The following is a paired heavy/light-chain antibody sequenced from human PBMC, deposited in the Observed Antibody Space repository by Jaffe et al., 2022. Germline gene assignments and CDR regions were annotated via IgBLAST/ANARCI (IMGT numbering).Light chain of an antibody. CDR2: AAS. J-gene: IGKJ1*01. V-gene: IGKV1-27*01. CDR3: QKYNSASWT. Sequence: DIQMTQSPSSLSASVGDRVTITCRASQGISNYLAWYQQKPGKVPKLLIYAASTLQSGVPSRFSGSGSGTDFTLTISSLQPEDVATYYCQKYNSASWTFGQGTKVEIK. CDR1: QGISNY.
Heavy chain of an antibody. D-gene: IGHD6-19*01. CDR2: INPNSGGT. Sequence: QVQLVQSGAEVKKPGASVKVSCKASGYTFTGYYMHWVRQAPGQGLEWMGWINPNSGGTNYAQKFQGRVTMTRDTSISTAYMELSRLRSDDTAVYYCARDQPGYSSGWYGFISGDYWGQGTLVTVSS. CDR1: GYTFTGYY. J-gene: IGHJ4*02. CDR3: ARDQPGYSSGWYGFISGDY. V-gene: IGHV1-2*02.